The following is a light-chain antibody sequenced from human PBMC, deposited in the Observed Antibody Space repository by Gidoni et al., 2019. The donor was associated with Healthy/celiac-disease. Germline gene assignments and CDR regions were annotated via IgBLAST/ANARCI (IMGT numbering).Light chain of an antibody. CDR2: GAS. J-gene: IGKJ5*01. CDR3: QQYGSSPLT. CDR1: QSVSSSY. V-gene: IGKV3-20*01. Sequence: ETVLPQSSGTLSLSAGARATLSCRASQSVSSSYLAWYQQKPGQAPRLLIYGASSRATGIPDRFSGSGSGTDFTLTISRLEPEDFAVYYCQQYGSSPLTFGQGTRLEIK.